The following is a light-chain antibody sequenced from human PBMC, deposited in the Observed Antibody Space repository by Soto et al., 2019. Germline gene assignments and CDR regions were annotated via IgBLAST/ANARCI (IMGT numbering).Light chain of an antibody. V-gene: IGLV2-8*01. CDR3: SSFAGNNNLV. CDR1: SSDVGGHNY. CDR2: EVT. Sequence: QSALTQPTSASGSPGQSLTISCTGTSSDVGGHNYVSWYQRHPGKAPKLIIFEVTKRPSGVPDRFSGSKSGNTATLTVSGLQAEDEAEYHCSSFAGNNNLVFGTGTRSP. J-gene: IGLJ1*01.